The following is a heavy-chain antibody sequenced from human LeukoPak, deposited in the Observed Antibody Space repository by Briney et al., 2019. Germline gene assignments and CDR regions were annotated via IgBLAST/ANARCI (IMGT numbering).Heavy chain of an antibody. V-gene: IGHV1-18*04. D-gene: IGHD2-15*01. Sequence: ASVKVSCKASGYTFTSYGISGVRQAPGQGLEWMEWISAYNGNTNYAQKLQGRVTMTTDTSTRTAYMELRSLRSDDTAVYYCARDKPVPYGVVVAATNDYWGQGTLVTVSS. J-gene: IGHJ4*02. CDR2: ISAYNGNT. CDR1: GYTFTSYG. CDR3: ARDKPVPYGVVVAATNDY.